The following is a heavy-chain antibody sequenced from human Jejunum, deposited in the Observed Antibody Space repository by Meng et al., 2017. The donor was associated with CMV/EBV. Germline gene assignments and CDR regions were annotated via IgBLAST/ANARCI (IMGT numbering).Heavy chain of an antibody. CDR3: ARTVVGVSTDAFDI. Sequence: FTFSDNYMDWVRQAPGKGLEWVGRIRKKTDSYTTEYAASVKGRFTISRDDSKNSLYLQMNSLKTEDTAVYFCARTVVGVSTDAFDIWGQGTMVTVSS. J-gene: IGHJ3*02. CDR1: FTFSDNY. V-gene: IGHV3-72*01. CDR2: IRKKTDSYTT. D-gene: IGHD1-26*01.